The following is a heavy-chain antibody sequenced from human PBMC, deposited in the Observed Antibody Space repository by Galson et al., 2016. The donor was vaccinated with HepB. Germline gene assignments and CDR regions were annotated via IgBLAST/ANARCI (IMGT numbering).Heavy chain of an antibody. CDR3: ARDDATSWDYYYGMDV. D-gene: IGHD1-1*01. CDR1: GDSVSSAFYY. J-gene: IGHJ6*02. Sequence: SETLSLTCTVSGDSVSSAFYYWNWIRQTPGKGLEWIGYIYYSGSTNYNPSLKSRVTISLDTSKNQFSLKLRSVTAADTAVYFCARDDATSWDYYYGMDVWGQGTTVTVSS. V-gene: IGHV4-61*01. CDR2: IYYSGST.